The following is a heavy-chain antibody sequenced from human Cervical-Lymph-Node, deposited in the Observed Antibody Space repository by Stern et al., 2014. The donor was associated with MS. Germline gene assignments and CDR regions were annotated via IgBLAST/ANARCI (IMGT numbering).Heavy chain of an antibody. D-gene: IGHD3-9*01. CDR1: GYTLTSFG. CDR2: ISPDKGNT. V-gene: IGHV1-18*01. CDR3: ARERPGYYCHDY. Sequence: QVQLGQSGAEVKKPGASVPVSCKDSGYTLTSFGIRWVQQAPGKGLERRGWISPDKGNTNYAQKLQGRVPVATDTSTSTAYMELRSLRSDDAAVYYCARERPGYYCHDYWGQGTLVTVSS. J-gene: IGHJ4*02.